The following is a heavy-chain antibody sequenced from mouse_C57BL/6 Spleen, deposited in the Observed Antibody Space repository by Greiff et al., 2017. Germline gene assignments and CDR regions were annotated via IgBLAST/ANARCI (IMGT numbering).Heavy chain of an antibody. D-gene: IGHD3-2*02. Sequence: EVQLQESGPELVKPGASVKIPCKASGYTFTDYNMDWVKQSHGKSLEWIGDINPNNGGTIYNQKFKGKATLTVDKSSSTAYMELRSLTSEDTVVYYCARRSSGYVFAWFAYWGQGTLVTVSA. CDR2: INPNNGGT. CDR1: GYTFTDYN. CDR3: ARRSSGYVFAWFAY. J-gene: IGHJ3*01. V-gene: IGHV1-18*01.